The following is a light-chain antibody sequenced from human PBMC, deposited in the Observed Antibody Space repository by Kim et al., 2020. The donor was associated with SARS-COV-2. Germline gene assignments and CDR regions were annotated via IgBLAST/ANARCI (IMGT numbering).Light chain of an antibody. J-gene: IGLJ1*01. CDR3: QVWHSSSDHYV. CDR1: NIGSKS. Sequence: SYELTQPPSVSVAPGKTATITCGGNNIGSKSVHWYQQKPGQAPVLVVYDDSDRPSGIPERFSGSNSGNTATLTISRVEAGDEADYYCQVWHSSSDHYVFGTGTKVTVL. V-gene: IGLV3-21*03. CDR2: DDS.